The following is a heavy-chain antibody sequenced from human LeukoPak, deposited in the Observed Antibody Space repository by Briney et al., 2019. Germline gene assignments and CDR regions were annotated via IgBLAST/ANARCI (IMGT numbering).Heavy chain of an antibody. CDR3: ARELH. Sequence: PGGSLRLSCAASGFTVSSNYMSWVRQAPGKGLEWVSVIYSGGTTNYADSVKGRFIISRENSKNTLFLQMNSLGTEDTAVYYCARELHLGQGTLVTVSS. CDR2: IYSGGTT. J-gene: IGHJ4*02. CDR1: GFTVSSNY. V-gene: IGHV3-53*05.